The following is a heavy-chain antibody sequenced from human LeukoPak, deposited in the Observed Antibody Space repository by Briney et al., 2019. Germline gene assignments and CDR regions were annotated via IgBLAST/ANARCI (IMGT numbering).Heavy chain of an antibody. J-gene: IGHJ4*02. CDR1: GFTFGNYW. Sequence: GGSLRLSCTTSGFTFGNYWMHWVRQAPGKGLVWVSRINTDGIMIIYADSVKGRFTISRDNAKNTVYLQMNSLRAEDTAVYYCVAGLGDYWGQGTLVTVSS. D-gene: IGHD6-13*01. CDR2: INTDGIMI. V-gene: IGHV3-74*01. CDR3: VAGLGDY.